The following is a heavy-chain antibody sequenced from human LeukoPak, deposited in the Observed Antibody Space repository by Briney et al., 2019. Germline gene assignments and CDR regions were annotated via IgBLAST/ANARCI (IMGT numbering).Heavy chain of an antibody. V-gene: IGHV3-7*03. Sequence: GGSLRLSCAASGFTFSSYWMSWVRQAPGKGLEWVASIKQDGSETYYVDSVKGRFTISRDNSKNTLYMQMNSLRAEDTAVYYCAKGDKPVIAMVKFDYWGQGTLVTVSS. D-gene: IGHD5-18*01. CDR2: IKQDGSET. CDR1: GFTFSSYW. J-gene: IGHJ4*02. CDR3: AKGDKPVIAMVKFDY.